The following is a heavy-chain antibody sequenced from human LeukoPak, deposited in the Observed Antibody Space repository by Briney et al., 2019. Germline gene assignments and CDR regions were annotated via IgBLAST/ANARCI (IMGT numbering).Heavy chain of an antibody. CDR2: ISAYNGNT. J-gene: IGHJ5*02. Sequence: ASVKVSCKASGYTFTSYGISWVRQAPGQGLEWMGWISAYNGNTNYAQKLQGRVTMTTDTSTSTAYMELRSLRSDDTAVYYCARGRWSLGIAVAGSLDWFDPWGQGTLVTVSS. CDR1: GYTFTSYG. CDR3: ARGRWSLGIAVAGSLDWFDP. V-gene: IGHV1-18*01. D-gene: IGHD6-19*01.